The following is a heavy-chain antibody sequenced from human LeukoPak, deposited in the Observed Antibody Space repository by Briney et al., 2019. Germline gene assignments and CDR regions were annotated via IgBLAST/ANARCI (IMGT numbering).Heavy chain of an antibody. D-gene: IGHD6-19*01. CDR3: ARVRLNYYYYMDV. J-gene: IGHJ6*03. CDR1: GGTFSSYA. Sequence: SVKVSCKASGGTFSSYAISWVRQAPGQGLEWMGGIIPIFGTANYAQKFQGRVTITADKSTSTAYMGLSSLRSEDTAVYYCARVRLNYYYYMDVWGKGTTVTVSS. V-gene: IGHV1-69*06. CDR2: IIPIFGTA.